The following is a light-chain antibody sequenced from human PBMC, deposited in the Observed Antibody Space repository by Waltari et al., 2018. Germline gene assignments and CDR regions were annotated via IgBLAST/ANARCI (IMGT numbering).Light chain of an antibody. CDR2: STS. J-gene: IGLJ3*02. CDR3: LLYYGGAQHWV. Sequence: QTVVTQEPSLTVSPGGTVTLTFASSTGTVPRGYYPTWFQQKPGQAPRSLIYSTSNKQSWTPARFSGSLLGGKAALTLSGVQPEDEAEYYCLLYYGGAQHWVFGGGTKLTVL. CDR1: TGTVPRGYY. V-gene: IGLV7-43*01.